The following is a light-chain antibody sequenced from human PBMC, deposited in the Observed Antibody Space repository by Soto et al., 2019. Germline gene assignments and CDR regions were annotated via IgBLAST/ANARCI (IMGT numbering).Light chain of an antibody. V-gene: IGKV3-15*01. J-gene: IGKJ1*01. CDR2: GAS. Sequence: EIVMTQSPATLSVSPGERATLSCWASQSVSSNLAWFQQKPGQAPRLLIYGASTRATGIPARFSGSGSGTEFTLTISSLQSEDFAVYYCQKYNNWPRTFGQGTKVEIK. CDR3: QKYNNWPRT. CDR1: QSVSSN.